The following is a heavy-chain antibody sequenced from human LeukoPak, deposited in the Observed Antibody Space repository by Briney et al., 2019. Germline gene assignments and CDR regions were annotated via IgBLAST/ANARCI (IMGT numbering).Heavy chain of an antibody. CDR3: ARDTDWSFDY. V-gene: IGHV3-48*01. CDR1: GFTFSEYS. Sequence: GGSLRLSCAASGFTFSEYSMNWVRQAPGKGLEWISYINNDRSSIADSVKGRFAISRDTAENSLFLQMNSLRAEDTAVYYCARDTDWSFDYWGQGILVTVSS. J-gene: IGHJ4*02. D-gene: IGHD2-21*01. CDR2: INNDRSS.